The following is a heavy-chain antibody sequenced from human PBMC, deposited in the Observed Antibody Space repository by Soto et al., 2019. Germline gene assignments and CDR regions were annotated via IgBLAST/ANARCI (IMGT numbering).Heavy chain of an antibody. CDR3: AAGYGGYDSLGFDT. CDR1: GYTFTCYY. CDR2: INPNSGGT. Sequence: GXSVKVSCKASGYTFTCYYMHWVRQAPGQGLEWMGWINPNSGGTNYAQKFQGWVTMTRDTSISTAYMELSRLRSDDTAVYYCAAGYGGYDSLGFDTRGQGTLVTV. V-gene: IGHV1-2*04. D-gene: IGHD5-12*01. J-gene: IGHJ5*02.